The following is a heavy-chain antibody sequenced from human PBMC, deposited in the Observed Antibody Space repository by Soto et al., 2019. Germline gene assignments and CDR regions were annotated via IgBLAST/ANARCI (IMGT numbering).Heavy chain of an antibody. CDR2: ITTYNGNT. D-gene: IGHD3-10*01. J-gene: IGHJ4*02. Sequence: QVQLVQSVAEVKKPGASVKVSCKASGYTFTSYGISWVRQAPGQGLEWRGWITTYNGNTQYAQKLQDRVTMTTDSSTSTAYMELRSLRSDDTAVFCCAREMVRGVGSDYWGQGTLVTVSS. V-gene: IGHV1-18*01. CDR3: AREMVRGVGSDY. CDR1: GYTFTSYG.